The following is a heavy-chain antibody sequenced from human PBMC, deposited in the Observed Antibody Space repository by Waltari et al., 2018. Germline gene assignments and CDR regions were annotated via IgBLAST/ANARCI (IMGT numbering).Heavy chain of an antibody. Sequence: QLQLQESGPGLVKSSETLSLTCTVSGGSISSSGYYWGWIRQPPGKGLEWIGTIDYSGNTYDNPSLKSRVTISVDPSKRQFSLKLNSVTAADTAVYYCVRDFGDHRTDYWGQGTLVTVSS. J-gene: IGHJ4*02. CDR1: GGSISSSGYY. V-gene: IGHV4-39*02. CDR3: VRDFGDHRTDY. CDR2: IDYSGNT. D-gene: IGHD4-17*01.